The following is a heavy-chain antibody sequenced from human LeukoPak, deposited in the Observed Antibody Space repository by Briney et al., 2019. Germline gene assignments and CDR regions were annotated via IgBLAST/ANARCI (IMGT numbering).Heavy chain of an antibody. CDR3: ARRGLLEWSIDY. D-gene: IGHD3-3*01. Sequence: GGSLRLSCAASGFTVSSNYMSWVRQAPGKGLEWVSVIYSGGSTYYADSVKGRFTISRDNSKNTLYLQMNSLRAEDTAVYYCARRGLLEWSIDYWGQGTLVTVSS. V-gene: IGHV3-53*01. CDR1: GFTVSSNY. J-gene: IGHJ4*02. CDR2: IYSGGST.